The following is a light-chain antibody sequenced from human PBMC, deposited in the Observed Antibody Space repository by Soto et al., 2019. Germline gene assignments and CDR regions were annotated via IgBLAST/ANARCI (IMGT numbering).Light chain of an antibody. V-gene: IGLV2-14*01. CDR3: SSYTSTSTLYV. Sequence: QSALAQPASVSGSLGQSITISCTGTGSDVGEYNYVSWYQQHPDKAPKLMIYEVRNRPSGVSNRFSGSKSGNTASLAIAGLQAEDEADYYCSSYTSTSTLYVFGTGTKV. CDR1: GSDVGEYNY. J-gene: IGLJ1*01. CDR2: EVR.